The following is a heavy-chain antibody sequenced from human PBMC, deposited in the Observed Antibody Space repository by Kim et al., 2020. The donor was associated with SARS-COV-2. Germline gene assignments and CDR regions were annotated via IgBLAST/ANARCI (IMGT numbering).Heavy chain of an antibody. V-gene: IGHV5-51*01. J-gene: IGHJ6*03. CDR3: ARAVGYYYYMDV. Sequence: RYSPSFQGQVTIAADKSISTAYLQWSSLKASDTAMYYCARAVGYYYYMDVWGKGTTVTVSS.